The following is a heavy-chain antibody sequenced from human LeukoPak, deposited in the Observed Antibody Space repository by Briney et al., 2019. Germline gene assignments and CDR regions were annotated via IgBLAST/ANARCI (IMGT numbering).Heavy chain of an antibody. CDR1: GFTFSSYA. CDR2: ISDSGGAT. Sequence: GGSLRLSCAASGFTFSSYAMSWVRQAPGKGLAWVSAISDSGGATYYADSVKGRFTISRDNSKDTLYLQMNTVRAEDTAVYYCAKAGSYYDFWSGYPDGFNIWGQGTTVTVSS. D-gene: IGHD3-3*01. CDR3: AKAGSYYDFWSGYPDGFNI. V-gene: IGHV3-23*01. J-gene: IGHJ3*02.